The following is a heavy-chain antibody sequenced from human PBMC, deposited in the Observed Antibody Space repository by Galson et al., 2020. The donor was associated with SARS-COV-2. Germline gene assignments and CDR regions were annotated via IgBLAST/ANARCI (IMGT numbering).Heavy chain of an antibody. CDR3: ARQDCGGDCYFTVPNYYSYGMDF. CDR2: IYYSGST. J-gene: IGHJ6*02. D-gene: IGHD2-21*02. Sequence: ASETLSLTCTVSGGSISSGGYYWSWIRQHPGKGLEWIGYIYYSGSTYYNPSLKSRVTISVDTSKNQFSLKLSSVTAADTAVYYCARQDCGGDCYFTVPNYYSYGMDFWAKGPRSPSP. CDR1: GGSISSGGYY. V-gene: IGHV4-31*03.